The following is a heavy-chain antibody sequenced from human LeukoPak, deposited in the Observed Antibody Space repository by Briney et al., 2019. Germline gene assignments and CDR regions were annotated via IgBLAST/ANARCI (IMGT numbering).Heavy chain of an antibody. CDR3: ARSNLGAFDT. CDR1: GFTFSSNW. Sequence: GGSLRLSCAASGFTFSSNWMNWVRQAPGKGLEWVANIKQDGNEKYYVDSVKGRFTISRDNAKNSLFLQMSSLRAEDTAVYYCARSNLGAFDTWGQGTVVTVSS. V-gene: IGHV3-7*01. J-gene: IGHJ3*02. CDR2: IKQDGNEK. D-gene: IGHD7-27*01.